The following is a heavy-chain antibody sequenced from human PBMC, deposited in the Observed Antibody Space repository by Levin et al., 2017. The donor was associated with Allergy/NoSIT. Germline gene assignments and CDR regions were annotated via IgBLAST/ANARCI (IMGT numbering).Heavy chain of an antibody. CDR2: IIPIFGTA. CDR3: ARGTLYCSSTSCYMSWFDP. J-gene: IGHJ5*02. CDR1: GGTFSSYA. V-gene: IGHV1-69*13. Sequence: SVKVSCKASGGTFSSYAISWVRQAPGQGLEWMGGIIPIFGTANYAQKFQGRVTITADESTSTAYMELSSLRSEDTAVYYCARGTLYCSSTSCYMSWFDPWGQGTLVTVSS. D-gene: IGHD2-2*02.